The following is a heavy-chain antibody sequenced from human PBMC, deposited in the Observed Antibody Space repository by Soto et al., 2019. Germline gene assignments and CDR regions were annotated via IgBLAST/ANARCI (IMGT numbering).Heavy chain of an antibody. J-gene: IGHJ5*02. CDR1: GGSFSGYY. CDR2: INHSGST. CDR3: ARIETGRVVTRPNWLDP. V-gene: IGHV4-34*01. Sequence: SETLSLTCAVYGGSFSGYYWTWIRQPPGKGLEWIGEINHSGSTNYNPSLKSRVTISVDTSKNQFSLKLSSVTAADTAVYYCARIETGRVVTRPNWLDPWGQGTLVTVSS. D-gene: IGHD2-21*02.